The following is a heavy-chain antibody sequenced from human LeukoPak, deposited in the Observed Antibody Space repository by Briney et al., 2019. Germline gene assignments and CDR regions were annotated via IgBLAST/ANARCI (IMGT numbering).Heavy chain of an antibody. J-gene: IGHJ3*02. D-gene: IGHD3-22*01. V-gene: IGHV3-23*01. CDR1: GFTFSSYA. CDR2: ISGSGGST. CDR3: AKNAMIVVGVKGYRAFDI. Sequence: PGGSLRLSCAASGFTFSSYAMSWVRQAPGKGLEWVSAISGSGGSTYYADSVKGRFTISRDNSKNTLYLQMNSLRAEDTAVYYCAKNAMIVVGVKGYRAFDIWGQGTMVTVSS.